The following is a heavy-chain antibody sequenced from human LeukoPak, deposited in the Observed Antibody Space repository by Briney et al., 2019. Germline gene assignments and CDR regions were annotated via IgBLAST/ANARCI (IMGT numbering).Heavy chain of an antibody. D-gene: IGHD2-21*01. CDR2: INSDGSST. V-gene: IGHV3-74*01. Sequence: AGGSLRLSCAAFGFTFSSYWMHWVRQAPGKGLVWVSRINSDGSSTSYADSVKGRFTISRDNAKNTLYLQMNSLRAEDTAVYYCARGRLLPYYFDYWGQGTLVTVSS. J-gene: IGHJ4*02. CDR1: GFTFSSYW. CDR3: ARGRLLPYYFDY.